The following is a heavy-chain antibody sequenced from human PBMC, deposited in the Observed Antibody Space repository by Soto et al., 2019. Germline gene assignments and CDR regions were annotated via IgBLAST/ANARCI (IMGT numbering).Heavy chain of an antibody. J-gene: IGHJ4*02. Sequence: XGSLRLSCAASGFTFSNSGMHWVRQTPGKGPMWISFTNNDGSLTTYADSVKGRFTISRDNAKNTLYLQMNSLRAEDTAVYYCGRDWFGEFVWGQGALVTVSS. CDR3: GRDWFGEFV. CDR2: TNNDGSLT. V-gene: IGHV3-74*01. D-gene: IGHD3-10*01. CDR1: GFTFSNSG.